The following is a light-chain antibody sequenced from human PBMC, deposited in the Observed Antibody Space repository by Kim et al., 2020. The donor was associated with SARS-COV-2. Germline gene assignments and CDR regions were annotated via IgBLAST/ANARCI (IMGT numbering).Light chain of an antibody. CDR1: QSVSTS. Sequence: SSPGERATLSCRASQSVSTSVACFQHKPGQAPSLLIHDASYRATGIPARFSGSGSGTDFTLTITGLQAEDFAVYYCQQREDWPLTFGGGTKVDIK. J-gene: IGKJ4*01. CDR3: QQREDWPLT. CDR2: DAS. V-gene: IGKV3-11*01.